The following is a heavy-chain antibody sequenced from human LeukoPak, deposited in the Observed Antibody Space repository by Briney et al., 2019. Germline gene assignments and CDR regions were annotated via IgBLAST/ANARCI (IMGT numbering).Heavy chain of an antibody. D-gene: IGHD3-10*01. Sequence: SETLSLTCAVYGGSFSGYYWSWIRQPPGKGLEWIGEINHSGNTNYNPSLKSRVTISVDTSKNQFSLKLSSVTAADTAVYYCARGRRVTMVRGGWFDPWGQGTLVTVSS. V-gene: IGHV4-34*01. CDR3: ARGRRVTMVRGGWFDP. CDR2: INHSGNT. CDR1: GGSFSGYY. J-gene: IGHJ5*02.